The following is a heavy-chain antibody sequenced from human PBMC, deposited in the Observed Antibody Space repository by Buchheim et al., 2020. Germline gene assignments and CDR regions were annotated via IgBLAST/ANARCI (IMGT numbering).Heavy chain of an antibody. Sequence: EVQLVESGGGLVKPGGSLRLSCAASGFIFSSYSMNWVRQAPGKGLDWVSSISSSSRDIFYADSAKGRFTISRDNAKNALYLQMDSLRADDTAIYYCVRRGTAIVADCGGDCYRFDFWGQGTL. V-gene: IGHV3-21*01. CDR1: GFIFSSYS. CDR2: ISSSSRDI. D-gene: IGHD2-21*02. J-gene: IGHJ4*02. CDR3: VRRGTAIVADCGGDCYRFDF.